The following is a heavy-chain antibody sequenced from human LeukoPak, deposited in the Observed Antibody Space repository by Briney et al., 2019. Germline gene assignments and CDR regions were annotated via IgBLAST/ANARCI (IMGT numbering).Heavy chain of an antibody. Sequence: GGSLRLSCAVSGFIFDDYAMHWVRQAPGKGLEWVSYISSSSSTIYYADSVKGRFTISRDNAKNSLYLQMNSLRAEDTAVYYCASTERAYYDFWSGYYEVWGFGDWGQGTLVTVSS. V-gene: IGHV3-48*01. J-gene: IGHJ4*02. CDR3: ASTERAYYDFWSGYYEVWGFGD. CDR2: ISSSSSTI. D-gene: IGHD3-3*01. CDR1: GFIFDDYA.